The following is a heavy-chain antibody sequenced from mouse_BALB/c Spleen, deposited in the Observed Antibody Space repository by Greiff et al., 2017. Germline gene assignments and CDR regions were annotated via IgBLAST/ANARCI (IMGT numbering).Heavy chain of an antibody. CDR3: ASPSTMITTSWFAY. D-gene: IGHD2-4*01. J-gene: IGHJ3*01. CDR2: ISYDGSN. Sequence: EVHLVESGPGLVKPSQSLSLTCSVTGYSITSGYYWNWIRQFPGNKLEWMGYISYDGSNNYNPSLKNRISITRDTSKNQFFLKLNSVTTEDTATYYCASPSTMITTSWFAYWGQGTLVTVSA. CDR1: GYSITSGYY. V-gene: IGHV3-6*02.